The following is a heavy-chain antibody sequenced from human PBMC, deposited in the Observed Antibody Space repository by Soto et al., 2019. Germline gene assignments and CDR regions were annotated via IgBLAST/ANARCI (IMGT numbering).Heavy chain of an antibody. V-gene: IGHV1-18*01. CDR2: ISAYNGNT. Sequence: ASVKVSCKASGYTFTSYGISWVRQAPGQGLEWMGWISAYNGNTNYAQKLQGRVTMTTDTSTSTAYMELRSLRSDDTAVYYCARDALRAATEGYWFDPWGQGTLVTSPQ. J-gene: IGHJ5*02. CDR3: ARDALRAATEGYWFDP. CDR1: GYTFTSYG. D-gene: IGHD2-15*01.